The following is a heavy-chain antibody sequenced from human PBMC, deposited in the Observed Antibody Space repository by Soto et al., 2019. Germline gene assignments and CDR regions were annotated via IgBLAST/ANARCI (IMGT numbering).Heavy chain of an antibody. CDR2: IYYSGST. Sequence: SETLSLPFTVSGGSISSCYWSWIRQPPGKGLAWILYIYYSGSTNYKPSLKSRVTISVDTSENQFSLKLSSVTAADTAVYYCASFARPWLGCRYGFHXWGQVTLFTASX. CDR3: ASFARPWLGCRYGFHX. V-gene: IGHV4-59*01. J-gene: IGHJ4*02. D-gene: IGHD5-18*01. CDR1: GGSISSCY.